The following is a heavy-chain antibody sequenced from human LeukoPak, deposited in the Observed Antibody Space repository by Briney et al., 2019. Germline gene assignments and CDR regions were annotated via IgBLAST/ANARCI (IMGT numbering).Heavy chain of an antibody. CDR2: ISAYNGNT. V-gene: IGHV1-18*01. J-gene: IGHJ1*01. Sequence: ASVKVSSKASGYMFTSYGISWVRQAPGQGLEWMGWISAYNGNTNYAQKLQGRVTMTTDTSTTTAYMELRSLRSDDTAVYYCARVRRIAAAGAEYFQHWGQGTLVTVS. CDR1: GYMFTSYG. CDR3: ARVRRIAAAGAEYFQH. D-gene: IGHD6-13*01.